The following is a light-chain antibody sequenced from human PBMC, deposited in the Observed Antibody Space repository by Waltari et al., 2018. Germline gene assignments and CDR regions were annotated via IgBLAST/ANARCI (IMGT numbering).Light chain of an antibody. CDR2: LGS. V-gene: IGKV2-28*01. CDR3: MQILQPART. CDR1: QSLLHSNGYNY. J-gene: IGKJ2*01. Sequence: DILMTQSPLSLPVTPGEPASISCRSSQSLLHSNGYNYSDWYLQTPGQSPQVLIYLGSNRASGVPDRFSGSGSGTDFTLNISRVEAEDVGVYYCMQILQPARTFGQGTRLEIK.